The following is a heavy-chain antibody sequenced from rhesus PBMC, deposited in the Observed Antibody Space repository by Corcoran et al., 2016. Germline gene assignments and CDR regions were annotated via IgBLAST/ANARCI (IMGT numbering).Heavy chain of an antibody. CDR1: GFSINTAETG. V-gene: IGHV2-95*01. Sequence: QVTLKESGPALVKPTQTLTLTCTFSGFSINTAETGVGWTRQPPGKALEWLASICWSDTKYYSTSLKSRLTISKDPSKNLVILTMTNMDPVDTATYYCARLPTRRFDVWGPGVLVTVSS. J-gene: IGHJ5-1*01. CDR3: ARLPTRRFDV. D-gene: IGHD3S6*01. CDR2: ICWSDTK.